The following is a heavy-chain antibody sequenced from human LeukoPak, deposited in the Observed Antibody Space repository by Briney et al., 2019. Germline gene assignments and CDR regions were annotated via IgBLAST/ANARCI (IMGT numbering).Heavy chain of an antibody. Sequence: ASVKVSCKASGYTFTGYYMHWVRQAPGQGLEWMGWINPNSGGTNYAQKFQGRVTITRDTSISPAYMELSRLRSDDTAVYYCARGRYYDSSGYYYYFDYWGQGTLVTVSS. CDR3: ARGRYYDSSGYYYYFDY. J-gene: IGHJ4*02. CDR2: INPNSGGT. D-gene: IGHD3-22*01. CDR1: GYTFTGYY. V-gene: IGHV1-2*02.